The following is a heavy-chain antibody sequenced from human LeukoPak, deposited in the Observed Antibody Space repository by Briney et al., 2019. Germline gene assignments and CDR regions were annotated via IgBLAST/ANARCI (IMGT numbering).Heavy chain of an antibody. J-gene: IGHJ5*02. Sequence: SETLSLTCTVSGYSISGGYYWGWIRQPPGKGLEWIGSIYHSGSTYYNPSLKSRVTISVDTSKNQFSLKLSSVTAADTAVYYCARAEKYSSGWYENWFDPWGQGTLVTVSS. D-gene: IGHD6-19*01. CDR2: IYHSGST. CDR3: ARAEKYSSGWYENWFDP. V-gene: IGHV4-38-2*02. CDR1: GYSISGGYY.